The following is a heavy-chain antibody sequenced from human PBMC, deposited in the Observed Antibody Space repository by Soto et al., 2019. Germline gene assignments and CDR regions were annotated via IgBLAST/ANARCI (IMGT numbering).Heavy chain of an antibody. CDR1: GYGFTTSA. D-gene: IGHD3-10*01. CDR2: INPATGDT. CDR3: ARAAGRSKLLPYYFDP. Sequence: QVHLVQSGAEVQKPGASVRISCQASGYGFTTSAIHWVRQAPGQSLEWMGWINPATGDTKYSQNVRGRVTFALDTSATTAYMDLGSLSSHDTAVYYCARAAGRSKLLPYYFDPWGQGTLVTVSS. V-gene: IGHV1-3*01. J-gene: IGHJ5*02.